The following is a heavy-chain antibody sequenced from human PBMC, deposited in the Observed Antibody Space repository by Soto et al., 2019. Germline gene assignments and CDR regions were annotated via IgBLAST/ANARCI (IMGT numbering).Heavy chain of an antibody. D-gene: IGHD6-13*01. V-gene: IGHV4-61*01. CDR1: GGSVSSSSYF. Sequence: SETLSLTCTVSGGSVSSSSYFWSWIRQPPGKGLEWIGYIYSSGSTNYNPSLKSRVTISLDTSKNQFSLKLNSVTDADTAVYYCARAGWSNSWYFDYWGQGSLVTVSS. J-gene: IGHJ4*02. CDR3: ARAGWSNSWYFDY. CDR2: IYSSGST.